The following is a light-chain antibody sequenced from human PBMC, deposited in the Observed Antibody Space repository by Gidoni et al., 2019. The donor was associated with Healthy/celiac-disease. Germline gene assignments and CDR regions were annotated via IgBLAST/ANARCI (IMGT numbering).Light chain of an antibody. CDR3: QQYYSTPSIT. V-gene: IGKV4-1*01. CDR1: QSVLYSSNNKNY. J-gene: IGKJ5*01. Sequence: DIVLTQSPDSLAVSLGERATINCKSSQSVLYSSNNKNYLAWYQQKPGQPPKLLIYCAATRESGVPDRFSGSGSGTDFTLTISSRQDEDVAVYYCQQYYSTPSITFGQGTRLEIK. CDR2: CAA.